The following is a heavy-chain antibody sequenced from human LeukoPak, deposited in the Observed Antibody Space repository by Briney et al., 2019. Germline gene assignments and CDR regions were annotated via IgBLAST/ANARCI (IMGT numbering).Heavy chain of an antibody. D-gene: IGHD6-13*01. CDR3: AKGWDSSSWFFDY. Sequence: GGPLRLPCAASGFTFSSYAMSWVRQAPGKGLEWVSAISGSGGSTYYADSVKGRFTISRDNSKNTLYLQMNSLRAEDTAVYYCAKGWDSSSWFFDYWGQGTLVTVSS. CDR2: ISGSGGST. V-gene: IGHV3-23*01. CDR1: GFTFSSYA. J-gene: IGHJ4*02.